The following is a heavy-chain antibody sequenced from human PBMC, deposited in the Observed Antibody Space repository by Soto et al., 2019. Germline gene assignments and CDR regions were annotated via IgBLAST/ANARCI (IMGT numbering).Heavy chain of an antibody. CDR1: GGSISRSSYY. D-gene: IGHD2-2*02. CDR3: ASPYCSSGSCYIDY. J-gene: IGHJ4*02. V-gene: IGHV4-39*01. Sequence: PSETLSLTCTVSGGSISRSSYYWGWIRQPPGKGLEWIGSIYYGGSTYHNPSLKSRVTISVDTSKNQFSLKLSSVTAADTAVYYCASPYCSSGSCYIDYWGQGTLVTVSS. CDR2: IYYGGST.